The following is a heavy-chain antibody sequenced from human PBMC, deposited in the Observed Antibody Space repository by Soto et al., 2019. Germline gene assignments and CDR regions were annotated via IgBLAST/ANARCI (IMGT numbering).Heavy chain of an antibody. D-gene: IGHD7-27*01. CDR2: ISSSSSYI. J-gene: IGHJ6*02. V-gene: IGHV3-21*01. CDR3: ARDGALTGSERSGGMDV. CDR1: GFTFSSYS. Sequence: LRLSCAASGFTFSSYSMNWVRQAPGKGLEWVSSISSSSSYIYYADSVKGRFTISRDNAKNSLYLQMNSLRAEDTAVYYCARDGALTGSERSGGMDVWGQGTTVTVSS.